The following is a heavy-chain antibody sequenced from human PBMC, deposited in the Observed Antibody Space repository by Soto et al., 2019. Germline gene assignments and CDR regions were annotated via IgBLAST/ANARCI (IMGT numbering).Heavy chain of an antibody. D-gene: IGHD6-6*01. J-gene: IGHJ3*02. CDR1: GFTFSSYA. V-gene: IGHV3-23*01. CDR2: ISGSGGST. CDR3: AKGTHGISSPKPPFDI. Sequence: GGSLRLSCAASGFTFSSYAMSWVRQAPGKGLEWVSAISGSGGSTYYADSVKGRFTISRDNSKNTLYLQMNSLRAEDTAVYYCAKGTHGISSPKPPFDIWGQGTMVTVSS.